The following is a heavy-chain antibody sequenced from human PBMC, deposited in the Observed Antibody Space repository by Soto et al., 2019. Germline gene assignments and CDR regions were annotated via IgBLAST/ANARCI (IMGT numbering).Heavy chain of an antibody. V-gene: IGHV1-46*03. CDR3: ARGIVVRGVIKYYFDY. J-gene: IGHJ4*02. Sequence: ASVKVSCKASGYTFTSYYMHWVRQAPGQGLEWMGIINPSGGSTSYAQKFQGRVTMTRDTSTSTVYMELSSLRSEDTAVYYCARGIVVRGVIKYYFDYWGQGTLVTVSS. CDR2: INPSGGST. CDR1: GYTFTSYY. D-gene: IGHD3-10*01.